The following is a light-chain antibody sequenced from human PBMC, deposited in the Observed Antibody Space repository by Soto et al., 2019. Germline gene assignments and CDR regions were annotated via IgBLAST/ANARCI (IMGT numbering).Light chain of an antibody. CDR1: SSDVGSDNL. V-gene: IGLV2-23*01. Sequence: QSALTQPASVSGSPGQSITISCTGTSSDVGSDNLVSWYQQHPGKAPKLMIYEGSKRPSGVSNRFSGSKSGNTASLTISGLQDEDDADYYCCSYAGSSLVVFGGGTKLTVL. CDR3: CSYAGSSLVV. J-gene: IGLJ2*01. CDR2: EGS.